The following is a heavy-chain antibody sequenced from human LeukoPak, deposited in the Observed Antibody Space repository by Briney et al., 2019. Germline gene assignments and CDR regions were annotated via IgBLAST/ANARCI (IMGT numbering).Heavy chain of an antibody. CDR1: GGSISSGDYY. J-gene: IGHJ5*02. CDR3: PRDGPPDTIFGVSGFDP. V-gene: IGHV4-30-4*08. Sequence: PSQTLSLTCTVSGGSISSGDYYWSWIRQPPGKGLEWIGYIYYSGSTYYNPSLKSRVIISVDTSKNQFSLKLSSVTAADTAVYYCPRDGPPDTIFGVSGFDPWGQGTLVTVSS. D-gene: IGHD3-3*01. CDR2: IYYSGST.